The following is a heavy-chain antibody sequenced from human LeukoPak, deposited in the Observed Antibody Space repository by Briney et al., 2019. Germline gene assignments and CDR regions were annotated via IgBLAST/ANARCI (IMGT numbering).Heavy chain of an antibody. D-gene: IGHD3-22*01. CDR1: GFTLSNYA. CDR2: IWSDGSKK. J-gene: IGHJ3*02. CDR3: AKDHTPTYDSSGYYYSHDAFDI. V-gene: IGHV3-33*06. Sequence: SGGSLRLSCAASGFTLSNYAMHWVRQAPGTGLEWVAVIWSDGSKKYYADSVRGRFTISRDNSKNTLYLQMNSLRAEDTAVYYCAKDHTPTYDSSGYYYSHDAFDIWGQGTMVTVSS.